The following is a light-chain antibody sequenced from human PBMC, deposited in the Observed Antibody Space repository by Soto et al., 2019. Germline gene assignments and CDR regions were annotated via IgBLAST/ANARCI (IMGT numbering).Light chain of an antibody. CDR3: QRYGSTPPHT. CDR2: GAS. J-gene: IGKJ2*01. Sequence: EIVLTQSPGTLSLSPGEGATLSCRASQSVRANYLAWYQQKPRQAPRLLISGASGRASGVPDRFSGSGSGTVFTLTISRLESEDFAVYCCQRYGSTPPHTFGQGTRLEIK. V-gene: IGKV3-20*01. CDR1: QSVRANY.